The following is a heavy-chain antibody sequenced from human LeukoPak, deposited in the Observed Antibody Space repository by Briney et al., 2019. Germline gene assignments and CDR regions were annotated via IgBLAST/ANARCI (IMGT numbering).Heavy chain of an antibody. D-gene: IGHD1-26*01. CDR2: INPNSGGT. Sequence: ASVKVSCKASRYTFTGYYVHWVRQAPGQGLEWMGWINPNSGGTNYAPKFQGRVTMTRDTSIYTAYMELSKLRSDDTAVYYCARALRSGSYREFDYWGQGALVTVSS. J-gene: IGHJ4*02. CDR3: ARALRSGSYREFDY. CDR1: RYTFTGYY. V-gene: IGHV1-2*02.